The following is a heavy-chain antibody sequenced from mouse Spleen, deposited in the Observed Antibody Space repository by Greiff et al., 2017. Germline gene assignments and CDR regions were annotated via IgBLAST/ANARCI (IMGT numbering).Heavy chain of an antibody. CDR2: ISSGSSTI. J-gene: IGHJ4*01. V-gene: IGHV5-17*02. CDR1: GFTFSSFG. Sequence: EVMLVASGGGLVQPGGSRKLSCAASGFTFSSFGMHWVRQAPEKGLEWVAYISSGSSTIYYADTVKGRFTISRDNPKNTLFLQMTSLRSEDTAMYYCARSHYDYDGYYAMDYWGQGTSVTVSS. D-gene: IGHD2-4*01. CDR3: ARSHYDYDGYYAMDY.